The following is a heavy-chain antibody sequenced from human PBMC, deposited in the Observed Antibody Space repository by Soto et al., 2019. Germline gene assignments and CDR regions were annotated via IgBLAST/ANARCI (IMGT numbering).Heavy chain of an antibody. CDR3: ARNDKSGLDY. V-gene: IGHV1-46*01. J-gene: IGHJ4*02. Sequence: SVKVSCKASGYTLINYYIHWVRQAPGQGLEWMGMINPSGGSTSYAQKFQGRVTMTSDTSTRTVYMELSSLRSEDTAVYYCARNDKSGLDYWGQGTLVTVSS. CDR2: INPSGGST. CDR1: GYTLINYY. D-gene: IGHD1-1*01.